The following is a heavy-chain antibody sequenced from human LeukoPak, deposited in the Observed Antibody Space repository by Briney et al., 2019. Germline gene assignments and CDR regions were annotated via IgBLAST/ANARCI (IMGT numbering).Heavy chain of an antibody. CDR1: GFTFSSYE. Sequence: GGSLRLSCAASGFTFSSYEMNWVRQAPGKGLEWVSYISSSGSTIYYADFVKGRFTISRDNAKNSLYLQMNSLRAEDTAVYYCARDGYDYGYYYYMDVWGKGTTVTVSS. CDR2: ISSSGSTI. V-gene: IGHV3-48*03. D-gene: IGHD5-12*01. CDR3: ARDGYDYGYYYYMDV. J-gene: IGHJ6*03.